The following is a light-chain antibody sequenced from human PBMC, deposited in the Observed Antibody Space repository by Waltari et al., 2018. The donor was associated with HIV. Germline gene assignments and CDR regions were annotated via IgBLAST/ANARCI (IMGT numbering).Light chain of an antibody. Sequence: QSALTQPPSASGSLGQSVTISCTGTSNDVGAYNFVSWYQHHPGKAPKLIIYEVSKRPSGVPDRFSASKSANTASLTVSGLQTEDEADYYCSSFTGVNTDVIFGGGTRLTVL. CDR3: SSFTGVNTDVI. CDR1: SNDVGAYNF. V-gene: IGLV2-8*01. J-gene: IGLJ2*01. CDR2: EVS.